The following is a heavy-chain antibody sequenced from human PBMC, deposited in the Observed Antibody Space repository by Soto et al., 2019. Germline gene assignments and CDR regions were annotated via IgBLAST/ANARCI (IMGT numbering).Heavy chain of an antibody. CDR2: IYYSGST. CDR3: ARQDSSGYYHYFDY. CDR1: GGSISSGGYY. V-gene: IGHV4-31*03. D-gene: IGHD3-22*01. Sequence: SETLSLTCTVSGGSISSGGYYWSWIRQHPGKGLEWIGYIYYSGSTYYNPSLKSRVTISVDTSKNQFSLKLSSVTAADTAVYYCARQDSSGYYHYFDYWGRGTLVTVSS. J-gene: IGHJ4*02.